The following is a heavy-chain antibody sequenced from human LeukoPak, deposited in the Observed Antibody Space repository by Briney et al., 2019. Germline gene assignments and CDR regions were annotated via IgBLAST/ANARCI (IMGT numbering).Heavy chain of an antibody. CDR3: ARVWFGELLSLIWFDP. Sequence: SETLSLTCTVSGGSISSYYWSWIRQPPGKGLEWIGYIYYSGSTNYNPSLKSRVTISVDTSKNQFSLKLSSVTAADTAVYYCARVWFGELLSLIWFDPWGQGTLVTVSS. CDR1: GGSISSYY. J-gene: IGHJ5*02. V-gene: IGHV4-59*01. CDR2: IYYSGST. D-gene: IGHD3-10*01.